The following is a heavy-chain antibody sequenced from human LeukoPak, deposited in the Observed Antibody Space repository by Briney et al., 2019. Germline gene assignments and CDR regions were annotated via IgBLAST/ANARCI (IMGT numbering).Heavy chain of an antibody. Sequence: SETLSLTCTVSGYSISSGYYWGWIRQPPGKGLKWIGNIYHTGSTYYNPSLKSRVTISVDTSKNQFSLKLSSVTAADTAVYFCASDRSGYYYVDYWGQGTLVTVSS. CDR3: ASDRSGYYYVDY. V-gene: IGHV4-38-2*02. J-gene: IGHJ4*02. CDR2: IYHTGST. CDR1: GYSISSGYY. D-gene: IGHD3-22*01.